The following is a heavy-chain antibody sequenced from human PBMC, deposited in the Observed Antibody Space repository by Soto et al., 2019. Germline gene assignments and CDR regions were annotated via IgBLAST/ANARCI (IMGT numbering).Heavy chain of an antibody. D-gene: IGHD3-16*01. Sequence: GASVKVSCKASGVTFSSYAVSWVRQAPGQGLEWMGGIIPIFGTANYAQKFQGRVTITADESTSTAYMELSSLRSEDTAVYYCARLTFHYALSGMDVWGQGTTVTVSS. CDR1: GVTFSSYA. CDR3: ARLTFHYALSGMDV. V-gene: IGHV1-69*13. J-gene: IGHJ6*02. CDR2: IIPIFGTA.